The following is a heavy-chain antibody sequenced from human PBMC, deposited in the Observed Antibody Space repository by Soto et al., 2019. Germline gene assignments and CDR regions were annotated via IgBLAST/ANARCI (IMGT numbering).Heavy chain of an antibody. J-gene: IGHJ5*02. CDR3: ARGIATGQLDP. V-gene: IGHV1-3*01. CDR1: GYTFTRYT. CDR2: INPDNGNT. D-gene: IGHD2-15*01. Sequence: ASVKVSCKASGYTFTRYTMNWVRQAPGQRLEWMGWINPDNGNTKSSQKFQDRVIITRDTSASTAYMDLSSLRSEDTAVYYCARGIATGQLDPWGQGTLVTSPQ.